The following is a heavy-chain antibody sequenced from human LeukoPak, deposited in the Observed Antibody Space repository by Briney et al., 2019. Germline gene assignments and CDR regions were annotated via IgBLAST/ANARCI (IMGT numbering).Heavy chain of an antibody. J-gene: IGHJ4*02. D-gene: IGHD3-10*01. Sequence: ASVKVSCKASGYTFTGYYMHWVRQAPGQGLEWMGWINPNSGGANYAQNFQGRVTMTTDTSIRTAYMELSRLRSDDTAVYYCARLWFGREGRLLDYWGQGSLVTVSS. CDR1: GYTFTGYY. CDR2: INPNSGGA. CDR3: ARLWFGREGRLLDY. V-gene: IGHV1-2*02.